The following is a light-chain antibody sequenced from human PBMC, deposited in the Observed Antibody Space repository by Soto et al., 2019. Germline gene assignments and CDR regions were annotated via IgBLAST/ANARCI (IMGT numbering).Light chain of an antibody. CDR3: QQRSDWPST. J-gene: IGKJ4*01. V-gene: IGKV3-11*01. Sequence: EIVLTQSPATPSLSPGSRASLSCRASQSVSSYLAWYQQKPGQAPRLLIYDASTRATGIPARFSGSGSGTDFTLTITGLEPEDFAVYYCQQRSDWPSTFGGGTKVEIK. CDR2: DAS. CDR1: QSVSSY.